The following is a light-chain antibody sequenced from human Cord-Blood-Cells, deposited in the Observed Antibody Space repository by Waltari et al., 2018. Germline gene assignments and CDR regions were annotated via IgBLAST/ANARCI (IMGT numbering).Light chain of an antibody. V-gene: IGKV3-20*01. CDR1: QSVSSSY. Sequence: EIVLTQSPGPLSLSPGDSATLSCRASQSVSSSYLAWYQQKPGQAPRLIIYGASSRATGIPDRFSGSGSGTDFTLTISRLEPEDFAVYYCQQYGSSFTFGPGTKVDIK. CDR3: QQYGSSFT. CDR2: GAS. J-gene: IGKJ3*01.